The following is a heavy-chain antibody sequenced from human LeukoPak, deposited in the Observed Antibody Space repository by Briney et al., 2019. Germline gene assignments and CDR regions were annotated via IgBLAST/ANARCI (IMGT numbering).Heavy chain of an antibody. D-gene: IGHD6-13*01. Sequence: ASVKVSCKASGYTFTSYGISWVRQAPGQGLEWMGWISAYNGNTNYAQKLQGRVTMTTDTSTSTAYMELRSLRSDDTAVYYCARGGGSSWPSYYYYYYYMDVWGKGTTVTVSS. CDR3: ARGGGSSWPSYYYYYYYMDV. J-gene: IGHJ6*03. V-gene: IGHV1-18*01. CDR1: GYTFTSYG. CDR2: ISAYNGNT.